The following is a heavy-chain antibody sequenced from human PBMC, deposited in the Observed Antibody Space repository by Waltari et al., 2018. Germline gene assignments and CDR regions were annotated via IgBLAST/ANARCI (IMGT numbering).Heavy chain of an antibody. CDR1: GGSISSSGSY. Sequence: QLQLQESGPGLVKSSETLSLTCTVSGGSISSSGSYWGWIRQPPGKGLEWIGTIDYGGNTYYNPSLKSRVTISVDTSKRQFSLKLNSVTAADTAVYYCVRDFGDHRTDYWGQGTLVTVSS. D-gene: IGHD4-17*01. V-gene: IGHV4-39*02. CDR2: IDYGGNT. CDR3: VRDFGDHRTDY. J-gene: IGHJ4*02.